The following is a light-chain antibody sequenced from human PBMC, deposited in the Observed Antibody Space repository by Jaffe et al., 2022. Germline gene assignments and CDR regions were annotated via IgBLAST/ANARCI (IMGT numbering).Light chain of an antibody. CDR2: GSS. V-gene: IGKV3-15*01. Sequence: IEMTQSPVTLSVSPGERATLSCRASQSVRSSLAWYQQRPGQAPRLLIYGSSTRATGIPARFSGAGSGTEFTLTISSLQSEDFAVYYCQQYNSWPPPWTFGQGTKVEIK. CDR3: QQYNSWPPPWT. J-gene: IGKJ1*01. CDR1: QSVRSS.